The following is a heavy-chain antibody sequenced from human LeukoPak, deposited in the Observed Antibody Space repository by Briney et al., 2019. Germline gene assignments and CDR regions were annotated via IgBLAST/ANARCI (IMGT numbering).Heavy chain of an antibody. V-gene: IGHV4-4*02. CDR2: IYHSGST. CDR1: GDSISSSNW. D-gene: IGHD6-13*01. J-gene: IGHJ5*02. Sequence: SETLSLTSAVSGDSISSSNWWSWVRQPPGKGLEWIGEIYHSGSTNYNPSLKSRITISVDKSNNQFSLKLTSVTAADTAMYYCARSPITAAGVNWFDPWGQGTLVTVSS. CDR3: ARSPITAAGVNWFDP.